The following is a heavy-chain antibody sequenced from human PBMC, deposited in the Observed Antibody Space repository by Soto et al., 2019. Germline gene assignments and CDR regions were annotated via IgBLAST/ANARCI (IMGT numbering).Heavy chain of an antibody. D-gene: IGHD1-20*01. Sequence: ASVKVSCKAPGYTFTSYDINCVRQAPGQGLEWMGWMTPNSGNTGYAQKFQGRVTMTRNTSISTAYMELSSLRSEDTAVYFCARGPTMLFLSYKGYYYYHIDVRAQRTTVPVS. CDR3: ARGPTMLFLSYKGYYYYHIDV. CDR2: MTPNSGNT. V-gene: IGHV1-8*01. CDR1: GYTFTSYD. J-gene: IGHJ6*02.